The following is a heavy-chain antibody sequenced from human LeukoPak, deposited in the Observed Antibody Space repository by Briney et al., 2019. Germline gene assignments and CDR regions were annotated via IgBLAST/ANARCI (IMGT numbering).Heavy chain of an antibody. CDR2: ISSSSSYI. CDR1: GFTFSNHG. D-gene: IGHD3-22*01. Sequence: GGSLRLSCAASGFTFSNHGMNWVRQAPGKGLEWVSSISSSSSYIYYADSVKGRFTISRDNAKNSLYLQMNSLRAEDTAVYYCASRRDQYYYDSSGYPDDYWGQGTLVTVSS. CDR3: ASRRDQYYYDSSGYPDDY. J-gene: IGHJ4*02. V-gene: IGHV3-21*01.